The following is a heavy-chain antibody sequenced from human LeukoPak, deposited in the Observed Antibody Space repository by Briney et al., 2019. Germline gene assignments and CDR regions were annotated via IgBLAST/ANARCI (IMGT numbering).Heavy chain of an antibody. V-gene: IGHV3-9*01. Sequence: GRSLTLSCAASGFTFDDYAMHWVRQAPGKGLEWVSGISWNSGSIGYADSVKSRFTISRDNAKNSLYLQMNSLRAEDTALYYCAKAFWNDALDYWGQGTLVTVSS. CDR2: ISWNSGSI. D-gene: IGHD1-1*01. CDR1: GFTFDDYA. CDR3: AKAFWNDALDY. J-gene: IGHJ4*02.